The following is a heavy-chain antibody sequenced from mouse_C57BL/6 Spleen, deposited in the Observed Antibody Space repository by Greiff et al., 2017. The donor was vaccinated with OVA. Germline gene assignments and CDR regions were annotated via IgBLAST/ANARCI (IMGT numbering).Heavy chain of an antibody. J-gene: IGHJ1*03. CDR2: INPSSGYT. Sequence: QVQLQQSGAELAKPGASVKLSCKASGYTFTSYWMHWVKQRPGQGLEWIGYINPSSGYTKYNQKFKDKATLTADKSSSPAYMQLSSLTYEDSAVDYCARPDYGSSYDWYFDVWGTGTTVTVSS. CDR3: ARPDYGSSYDWYFDV. D-gene: IGHD1-1*01. CDR1: GYTFTSYW. V-gene: IGHV1-7*01.